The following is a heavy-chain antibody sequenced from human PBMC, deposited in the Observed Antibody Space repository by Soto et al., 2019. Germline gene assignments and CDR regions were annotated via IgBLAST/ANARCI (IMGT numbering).Heavy chain of an antibody. V-gene: IGHV4-34*01. D-gene: IGHD6-19*01. CDR1: GGSFSPYF. J-gene: IGHJ2*01. CDR3: ARLASGWQYYYFDF. CDR2: INHSARA. Sequence: QVQLQQWGAGLLKPSETLSLTCAVYGGSFSPYFWCWIRQPPGKGLEWMGEINHSARANYNPSLTRRATLSVDTSKNQVSLKLASVTAADTAVYYCARLASGWQYYYFDFWGRGTPVTVSS.